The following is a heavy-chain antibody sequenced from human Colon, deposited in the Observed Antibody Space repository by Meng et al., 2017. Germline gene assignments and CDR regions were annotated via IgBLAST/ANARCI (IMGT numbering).Heavy chain of an antibody. Sequence: VQLVESGGYLVPPGGSLRLSCVVSGFTLKNNYIHWVRQDPVRGLEWVAILYSGRITYYADSVKGRFTISRDDSKNTVHLQMNSLTVDDTALYYCATESFAAWGQGTLVTVSS. CDR2: LYSGRIT. J-gene: IGHJ5*02. V-gene: IGHV3-66*02. CDR3: ATESFAA. D-gene: IGHD3-16*02. CDR1: GFTLKNNY.